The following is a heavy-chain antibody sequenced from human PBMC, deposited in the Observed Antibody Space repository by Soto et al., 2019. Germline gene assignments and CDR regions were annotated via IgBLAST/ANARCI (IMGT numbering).Heavy chain of an antibody. CDR2: INPNSGGT. D-gene: IGHD3-22*01. CDR1: GYTFTGYY. Sequence: ASVKVSCKASGYTFTGYYMHWVRQAPGQGLEWMGWINPNSGGTNYAQKFQGRVTMTRDTSISTAYMELSRLRSDDTAVYYCASFSSSGYIYYYGMDVWGQGTTVTVSS. J-gene: IGHJ6*02. CDR3: ASFSSSGYIYYYGMDV. V-gene: IGHV1-2*02.